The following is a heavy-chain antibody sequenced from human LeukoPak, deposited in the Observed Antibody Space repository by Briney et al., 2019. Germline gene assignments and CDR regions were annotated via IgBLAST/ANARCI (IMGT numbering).Heavy chain of an antibody. V-gene: IGHV4-39*01. CDR1: GGSISGSGYY. J-gene: IGHJ4*02. D-gene: IGHD4-17*01. CDR3: ARDFGDFRTDY. CDR2: SYYSGGT. Sequence: SETLSLTCPVSGGSISGSGYYWAWIRESPGKGLEVIGSSYYSGGTTYNPSLKSRVTVSVDTSKNQFSLKLTSVTAADTAVYYCARDFGDFRTDYWGQGTLVTVAS.